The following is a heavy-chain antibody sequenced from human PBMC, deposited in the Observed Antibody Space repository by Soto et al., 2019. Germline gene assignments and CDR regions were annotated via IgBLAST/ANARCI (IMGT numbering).Heavy chain of an antibody. V-gene: IGHV3-21*01. CDR3: TRDASRDSGARGWFDP. J-gene: IGHJ5*02. CDR1: GFTFRSFT. D-gene: IGHD6-25*01. Sequence: LRLSCAASGFTFRSFTMNWVRQAPGKGLEWVSTISSNSAYIYYTDALRGRFTISRDNAKNSLHLQMNSLRAEDTAVYYCTRDASRDSGARGWFDPWGPGTLVTVSS. CDR2: ISSNSAYI.